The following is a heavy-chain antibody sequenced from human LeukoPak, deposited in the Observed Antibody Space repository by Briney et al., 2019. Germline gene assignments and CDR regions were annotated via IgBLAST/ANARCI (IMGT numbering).Heavy chain of an antibody. V-gene: IGHV3-21*01. Sequence: GGSLRLSCAASGLTLRLFSMNWVRQAPGKGLEWVSSISSSGGHTFYSDSVKGRFTISRDNAKNSLYLQMNSLRAEDTAIYYCASPRMIRGTITTPFDYWGQGILVTVSS. CDR3: ASPRMIRGTITTPFDY. CDR1: GLTLRLFS. D-gene: IGHD3-10*01. CDR2: ISSSGGHT. J-gene: IGHJ4*02.